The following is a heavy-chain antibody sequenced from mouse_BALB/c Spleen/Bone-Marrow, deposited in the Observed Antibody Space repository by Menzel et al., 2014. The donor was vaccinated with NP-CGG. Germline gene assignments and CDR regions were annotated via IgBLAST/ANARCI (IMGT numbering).Heavy chain of an antibody. CDR3: ARDRYDEGDWYFDV. D-gene: IGHD2-14*01. CDR1: GFTFSDFY. CDR2: SRNKANDYTT. Sequence: EVQGVESGGGLVQPGGSLRLSCATSGFTFSDFYMEWVRQPPGKRLEWIAASRNKANDYTTEYSASVKGRFIVSRDTSQSILYLQMNALRAEDTAIYYCARDRYDEGDWYFDVWGAGTTVTVSS. J-gene: IGHJ1*01. V-gene: IGHV7-1*02.